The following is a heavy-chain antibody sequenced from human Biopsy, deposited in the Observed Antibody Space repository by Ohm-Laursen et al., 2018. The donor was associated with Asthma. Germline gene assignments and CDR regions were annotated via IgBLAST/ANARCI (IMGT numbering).Heavy chain of an antibody. CDR2: ISKDASTQ. D-gene: IGHD1-1*01. J-gene: IGHJ3*02. V-gene: IGHV3-30*01. CDR1: GFSFSNFA. Sequence: LSLTCAASGFSFSNFAIHWVRQAPGKGLKWVGVISKDASTQDYADSVKGRFTMARDNSRNTLDLQMNSLREEDTAVYYCVRDGTDDAFDIWGQGTVVSVSS. CDR3: VRDGTDDAFDI.